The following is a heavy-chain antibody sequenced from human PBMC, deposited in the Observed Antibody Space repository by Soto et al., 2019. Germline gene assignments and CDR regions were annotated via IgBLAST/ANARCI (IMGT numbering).Heavy chain of an antibody. Sequence: EVQLLESGGGLVQPGGSLRLSCAASGFAFSNYAMTWVRLAPGRGLEWVSTISGSGDSTYYADSARGRLIISRDNSKNTLYLQMRNLRAAETAVYYCARDGHDGHPPDPFDHWGQGAQVTVSS. V-gene: IGHV3-23*01. CDR1: GFAFSNYA. CDR3: ARDGHDGHPPDPFDH. J-gene: IGHJ4*02. D-gene: IGHD2-8*01. CDR2: ISGSGDST.